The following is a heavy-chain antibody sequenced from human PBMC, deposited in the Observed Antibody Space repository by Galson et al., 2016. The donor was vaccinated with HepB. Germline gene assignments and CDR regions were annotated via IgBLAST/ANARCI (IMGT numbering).Heavy chain of an antibody. CDR1: GDTFSNYA. Sequence: SVKVSCKASGDTFSNYAISWVRQAPGQGLEWMGGIIPIFDTAVYAQRFQGRVTITADESTSTAYMELSSLTSADTAVYYCAREGQSSGHCGAFDWWGQGTLVTV. D-gene: IGHD2-21*01. CDR3: AREGQSSGHCGAFDW. CDR2: IIPIFDTA. J-gene: IGHJ4*02. V-gene: IGHV1-69*13.